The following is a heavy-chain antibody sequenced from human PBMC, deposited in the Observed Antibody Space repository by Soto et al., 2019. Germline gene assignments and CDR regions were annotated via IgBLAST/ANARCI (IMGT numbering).Heavy chain of an antibody. Sequence: GGSLRLSCAASGFTFSSFGMHWVRQAPGKGLEWVALIWYDGSNKYYADSVKGRFTISRDNAKNSLYLQINSLRAEDTAVYYCAKGLGSGSYYTLGPYYWGQGTLVTVSS. CDR3: AKGLGSGSYYTLGPYY. CDR2: IWYDGSNK. CDR1: GFTFSSFG. V-gene: IGHV3-33*03. J-gene: IGHJ4*02. D-gene: IGHD3-10*01.